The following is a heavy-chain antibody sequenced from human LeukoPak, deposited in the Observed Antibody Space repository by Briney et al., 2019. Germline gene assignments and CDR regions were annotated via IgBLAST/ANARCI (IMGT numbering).Heavy chain of an antibody. D-gene: IGHD3-3*01. V-gene: IGHV4-34*01. J-gene: IGHJ5*02. CDR3: ASGKHDFWSGYATNWFDP. CDR2: INHSGST. Sequence: SGTLSLTCAVYGGSFSGYYWSWIRQPPGKGLEWIGEINHSGSTNYNPSLKSRVTISVDTSKNQFSLKLSSVTAADTAVYYCASGKHDFWSGYATNWFDPWGQGTLVTVSS. CDR1: GGSFSGYY.